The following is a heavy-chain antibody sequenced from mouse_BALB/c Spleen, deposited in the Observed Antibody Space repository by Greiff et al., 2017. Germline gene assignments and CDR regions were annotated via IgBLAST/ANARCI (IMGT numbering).Heavy chain of an antibody. Sequence: EVQLQESGPGLVKPSPSLSLTCSVTGYSITSGYYWNWIRQFPGNKLEWMGYISYDGSNNYNPSLKNRISITRDTSKNQFFLKLNSVTTEDTATYYCASSGYYDYNYYAMDYWGQGTSVTVSS. D-gene: IGHD2-4*01. J-gene: IGHJ4*01. CDR3: ASSGYYDYNYYAMDY. V-gene: IGHV3-6*02. CDR2: ISYDGSN. CDR1: GYSITSGYY.